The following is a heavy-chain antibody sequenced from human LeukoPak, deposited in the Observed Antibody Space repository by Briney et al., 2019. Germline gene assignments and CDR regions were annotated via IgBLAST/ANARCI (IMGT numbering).Heavy chain of an antibody. CDR3: ARRRKVVPAAIRINWFDP. CDR1: GGSISSYY. D-gene: IGHD2-2*01. Sequence: SETLSLTCTVSGGSISSYYWSWIRQPPGKGLEWIGYIYYSGSTNYNPSLKSRVTISVDTSKNQFSLKLSSVTAADTAVYYCARRRKVVPAAIRINWFDPWGQGTLVTVSS. J-gene: IGHJ5*02. V-gene: IGHV4-59*12. CDR2: IYYSGST.